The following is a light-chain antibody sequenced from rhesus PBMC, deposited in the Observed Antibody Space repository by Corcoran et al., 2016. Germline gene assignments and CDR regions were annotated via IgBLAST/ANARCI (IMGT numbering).Light chain of an antibody. CDR1: QSISSW. Sequence: DIQMTQSPSSLSASVGDTVTITCRASQSISSWLAWYQQKPGKAPKLLIYKASSLQSGVPSRFSGSGSGTDFTLTISSLHSEDFATYYCQQYNSSPRTFGQGTKVEIK. CDR3: QQYNSSPRT. CDR2: KAS. J-gene: IGKJ1*01. V-gene: IGKV1-22*01.